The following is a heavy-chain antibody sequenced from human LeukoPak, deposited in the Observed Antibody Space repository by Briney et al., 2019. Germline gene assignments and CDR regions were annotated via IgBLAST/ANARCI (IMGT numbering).Heavy chain of an antibody. D-gene: IGHD3-9*01. CDR1: GGSISSGDYY. CDR2: IYYSGST. CDR3: ARHKFPATGYLFDY. J-gene: IGHJ4*02. Sequence: SQTLSLTCTVSGGSISSGDYYWSWIRQPPGKGLEWIGYIYYSGSTNYNPSLKSRVTISVDTSKNQVSLKLSSVTAADTAVYYCARHKFPATGYLFDYWGQGTLVTVSS. V-gene: IGHV4-30-4*01.